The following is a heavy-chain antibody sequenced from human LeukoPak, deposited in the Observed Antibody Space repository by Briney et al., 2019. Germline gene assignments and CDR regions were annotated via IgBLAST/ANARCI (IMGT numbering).Heavy chain of an antibody. V-gene: IGHV1-2*04. CDR1: GYTFTGYY. CDR2: INPDSGGT. Sequence: GASVKVSFRASGYTFTGYYMSWVRQAPGQGLEWMGWINPDSGGTHYAQNFQGWVTMTRDTSISTAYMELSRLRSDDTAVYYCARGTLTAPRSAFDIWGQRTMVTVSS. CDR3: ARGTLTAPRSAFDI. J-gene: IGHJ3*02. D-gene: IGHD1-14*01.